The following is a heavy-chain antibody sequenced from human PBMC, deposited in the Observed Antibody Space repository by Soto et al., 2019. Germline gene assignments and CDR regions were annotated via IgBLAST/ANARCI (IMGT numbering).Heavy chain of an antibody. CDR1: GFTFSSYG. J-gene: IGHJ4*02. D-gene: IGHD5-18*01. CDR3: AKEDEIQLCFDY. Sequence: GGSLRLSCAASGFTFSSYGMHWVRQAPGKGLEWVAVISYDGSNKYYADSVKGRFTISRDNSKNTLYLQMNSLRAEDTAVYYCAKEDEIQLCFDYWGQGTLVTVSS. CDR2: ISYDGSNK. V-gene: IGHV3-30*18.